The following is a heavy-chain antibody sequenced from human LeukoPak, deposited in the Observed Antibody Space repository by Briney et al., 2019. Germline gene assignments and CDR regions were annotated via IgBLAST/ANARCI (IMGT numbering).Heavy chain of an antibody. CDR1: GFTFSRYA. Sequence: GGSLRLSCAASGFTFSRYAMSWVRQAPGKGLEWVSAISGSGGSTYYADSVKGRFTISRDNSKNTLYLQMNSLRAEDTAVYYCAKGYYDYVWGRYYFDYWGQGTLVTVSS. D-gene: IGHD3-16*01. J-gene: IGHJ4*02. CDR2: ISGSGGST. V-gene: IGHV3-23*01. CDR3: AKGYYDYVWGRYYFDY.